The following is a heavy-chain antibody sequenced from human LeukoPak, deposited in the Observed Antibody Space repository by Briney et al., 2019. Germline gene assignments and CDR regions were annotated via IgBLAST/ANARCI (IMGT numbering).Heavy chain of an antibody. Sequence: GESLKISCKGSGYSFTNYWITWVRQMPGKGLEWMGSINPDNADTNYAQNFQGRVTMTRDTSLNTAYMDLSRLRSDDTAVYYCAIMGDTFDIWGQGTMVTVSS. CDR1: GYSFTNYW. CDR3: AIMGDTFDI. J-gene: IGHJ3*02. D-gene: IGHD2-8*01. V-gene: IGHV1-2*02. CDR2: INPDNADT.